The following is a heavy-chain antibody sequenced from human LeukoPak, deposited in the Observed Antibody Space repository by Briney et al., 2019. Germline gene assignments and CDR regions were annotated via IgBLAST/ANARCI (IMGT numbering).Heavy chain of an antibody. V-gene: IGHV4-4*07. CDR1: GGSISSYY. CDR3: AKRDRPCSGDCSAPYYFDY. D-gene: IGHD2-21*02. CDR2: MYTSGST. J-gene: IGHJ4*02. Sequence: SETLSLTCSVSGGSISSYYWSWIRQPAGKQPEWIGRMYTSGSTYYNPSLKSRVTMSADTSKNQFSLKLTSVTAADTAVYYCAKRDRPCSGDCSAPYYFDYWGQGTLVTVSS.